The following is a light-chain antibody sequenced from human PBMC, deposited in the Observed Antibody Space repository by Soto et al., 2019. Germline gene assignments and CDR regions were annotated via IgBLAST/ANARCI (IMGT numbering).Light chain of an antibody. J-gene: IGKJ2*01. CDR3: QQFYNYPRT. V-gene: IGKV1D-13*01. Sequence: IQLTQSPSSLSACVGDRVTITCRASQGISSALAWYQQKPGKAPKLLMYDASSLESGVPSRFSGSGSGTDFTLTISSLQPEDFSIYYCQQFYNYPRTFGQGTKADIK. CDR1: QGISSA. CDR2: DAS.